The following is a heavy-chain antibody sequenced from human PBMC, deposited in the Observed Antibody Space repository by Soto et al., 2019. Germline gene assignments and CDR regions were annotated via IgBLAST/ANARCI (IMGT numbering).Heavy chain of an antibody. V-gene: IGHV1-69*01. J-gene: IGHJ6*02. CDR3: ARELLELRGRYYYYYGMDV. CDR2: IIPIFGTA. D-gene: IGHD1-7*01. Sequence: QVQLVQSGAEVKKPGSSVKVSCKASGGTFSSYAISWVRQAPGQGLEWMGGIIPIFGTANYAQKFQGRVTITADESTTTAYMELSSLRSEDTAVYYCARELLELRGRYYYYYGMDVWGQGTTVTVSS. CDR1: GGTFSSYA.